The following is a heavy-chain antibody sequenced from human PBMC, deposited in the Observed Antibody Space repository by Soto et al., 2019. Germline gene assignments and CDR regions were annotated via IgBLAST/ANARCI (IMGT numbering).Heavy chain of an antibody. V-gene: IGHV3-15*07. Sequence: GGSQRLSSTASGVTFRNAWMNWVRQAPGKGLEWVGRIKSKTDGGTTDYAAPVKGRFTISRDDSKNTLYLQMNSLKTEDTAVYYCTTDALHYYDSSGYYSGFDYWGQGTLVTVSS. D-gene: IGHD3-22*01. CDR2: IKSKTDGGTT. CDR1: GVTFRNAW. J-gene: IGHJ4*02. CDR3: TTDALHYYDSSGYYSGFDY.